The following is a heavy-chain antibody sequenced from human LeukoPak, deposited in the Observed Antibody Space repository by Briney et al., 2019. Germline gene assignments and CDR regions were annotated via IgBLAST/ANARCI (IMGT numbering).Heavy chain of an antibody. V-gene: IGHV4-38-2*01. D-gene: IGHD3-22*01. Sequence: SETLSLTCAVSGYSLGSGYYWVWIRQPPGKGLEWIGSVYHTGSTYYHPSLKSRVTISLDTSTNQCSLRLTSVTAADTALYYCASHYYASSGSLFDSWGRESLVTVSS. CDR1: GYSLGSGYY. J-gene: IGHJ4*02. CDR2: VYHTGST. CDR3: ASHYYASSGSLFDS.